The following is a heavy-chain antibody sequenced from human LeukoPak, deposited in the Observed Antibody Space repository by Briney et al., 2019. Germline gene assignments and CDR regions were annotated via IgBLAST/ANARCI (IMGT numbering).Heavy chain of an antibody. CDR3: AREVYGRAAAAGFIDY. V-gene: IGHV3-48*03. Sequence: GGSLRLSCAASGFTFSSYEMDWVPQAPGKGLEWVSYISSSGSTIYYADSVKGRFTISRDNAKNSLYLQMNSLRAEDTALYYCAREVYGRAAAAGFIDYWGQGTLVTVSS. D-gene: IGHD6-13*01. CDR1: GFTFSSYE. J-gene: IGHJ4*02. CDR2: ISSSGSTI.